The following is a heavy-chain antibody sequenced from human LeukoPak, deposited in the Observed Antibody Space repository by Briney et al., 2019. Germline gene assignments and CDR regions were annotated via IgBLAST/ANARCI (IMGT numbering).Heavy chain of an antibody. D-gene: IGHD4-17*01. CDR1: GYSFTSYW. CDR2: IYPGDSDT. Sequence: PGESLKISCKASGYSFTSYWIGWVRQMPGKGLEWVGIIYPGDSDTRYSPSFQGQVTISADKATTTAYLQWSSLKASDSAMYYCARRHGDYRNLDYWGQGTLVTVSS. CDR3: ARRHGDYRNLDY. V-gene: IGHV5-51*01. J-gene: IGHJ4*02.